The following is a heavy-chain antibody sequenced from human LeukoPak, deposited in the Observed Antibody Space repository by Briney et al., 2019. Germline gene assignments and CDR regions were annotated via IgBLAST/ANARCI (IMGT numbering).Heavy chain of an antibody. CDR3: ARAPSDWYFDY. J-gene: IGHJ4*02. Sequence: ASVKVSCKASGYTFTSYYMHWVRQAPGQGLEWMGIINPSGGITRYAEKFQGRVTMTRDTSTSTVYMELSSLRSDGTAMYFCARAPSDWYFDYWGQGTLVTVSS. V-gene: IGHV1-46*01. D-gene: IGHD2-21*02. CDR2: INPSGGIT. CDR1: GYTFTSYY.